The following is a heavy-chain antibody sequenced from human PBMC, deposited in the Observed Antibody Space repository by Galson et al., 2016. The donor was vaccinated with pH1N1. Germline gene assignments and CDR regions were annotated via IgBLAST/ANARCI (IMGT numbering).Heavy chain of an antibody. V-gene: IGHV7-4-1*04. Sequence: SVKVSCQASGYSFTSNAMHWVRQAPGKEVEWMGWINTNTGNPTYAQGFTGRFVFSLDTSVSMAYLPNSNLKAEDTAVNYCARSYCSSTSCYGRSYYCYGMDVWGQGTTVTVSS. CDR1: GYSFTSNA. J-gene: IGHJ6*02. CDR3: ARSYCSSTSCYGRSYYCYGMDV. CDR2: INTNTGNP. D-gene: IGHD2-2*01.